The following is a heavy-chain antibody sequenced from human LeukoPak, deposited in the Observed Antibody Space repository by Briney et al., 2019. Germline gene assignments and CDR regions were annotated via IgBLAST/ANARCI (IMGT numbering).Heavy chain of an antibody. CDR2: IIPIFGTA. Sequence: SVKVSCKASGGTFSSYAISWVRQAPGQGPEWMGGIIPIFGTANYAQKFQGRVTITTDESTSTAYMELSSLRSEDTAVYYCARAPLDYYDSSDFYYFDYWGQGTLVTVSS. J-gene: IGHJ4*02. CDR1: GGTFSSYA. D-gene: IGHD3-22*01. V-gene: IGHV1-69*05. CDR3: ARAPLDYYDSSDFYYFDY.